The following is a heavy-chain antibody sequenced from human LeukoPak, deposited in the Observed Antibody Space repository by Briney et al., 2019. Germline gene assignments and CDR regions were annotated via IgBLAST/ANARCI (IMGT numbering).Heavy chain of an antibody. CDR3: ARDRDYGDYWFDP. CDR2: ISAYNGNT. V-gene: IGHV1-18*01. D-gene: IGHD4-17*01. CDR1: GYTFTSYG. Sequence: ASVKVSCKASGYTFTSYGISWVRQAPGQGLEWMGWISAYNGNTNYAQKLQGRVTMTTDTSTSTAYMELSSLRSEDTAVYYCARDRDYGDYWFDPWGQGTLVTVSS. J-gene: IGHJ5*02.